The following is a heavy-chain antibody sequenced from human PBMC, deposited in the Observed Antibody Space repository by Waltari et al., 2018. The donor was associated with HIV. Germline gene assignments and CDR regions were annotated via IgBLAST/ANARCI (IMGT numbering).Heavy chain of an antibody. J-gene: IGHJ4*02. CDR1: GFTFSSYA. D-gene: IGHD3-22*01. Sequence: EVQLLESGGGLVQPGGSLRLSCAASGFTFSSYAMSWVRSATGRGVEGVSALSGSGARTYYGDSVKWRFTISRDNSKNTLYLQMNRLRADDTAVYYCAKDSNYDSSGPIDYWGQGTLVTVSS. CDR2: LSGSGART. V-gene: IGHV3-23*01. CDR3: AKDSNYDSSGPIDY.